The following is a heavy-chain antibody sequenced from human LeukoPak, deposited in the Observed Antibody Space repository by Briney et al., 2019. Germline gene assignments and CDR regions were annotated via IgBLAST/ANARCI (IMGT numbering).Heavy chain of an antibody. CDR3: AKRGVVIRVILVGFHKEAYYFES. CDR2: ISGSGGST. V-gene: IGHV3-23*01. CDR1: GITLSNYG. D-gene: IGHD3-22*01. J-gene: IGHJ4*02. Sequence: GGSLRLSCAVSGITLSNYGMSWVRQAPGKGLEWVAGISGSGGSTKYADSVKGRFTISRDNSKNTLFLQMNSLRAEDTAVYFCAKRGVVIRVILVGFHKEAYYFESWGQGALVTVSS.